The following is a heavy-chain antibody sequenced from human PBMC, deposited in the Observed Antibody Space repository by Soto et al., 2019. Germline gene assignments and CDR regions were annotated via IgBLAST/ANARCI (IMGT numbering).Heavy chain of an antibody. CDR2: IHNGGST. Sequence: SETLSLTCTVSGVSGGSISTVDYYWSWISKPPGKGLEWIGNIHNGGSTYYDPSLKSRLTISLDTSKNQFSLKLTSVTAADTAVYFCVRGDSPGGITYSCFDLWGQGTLVTVSA. J-gene: IGHJ5*02. CDR3: VRGDSPGGITYSCFDL. V-gene: IGHV4-30-4*01. CDR1: GGSISTVDYY. D-gene: IGHD1-20*01.